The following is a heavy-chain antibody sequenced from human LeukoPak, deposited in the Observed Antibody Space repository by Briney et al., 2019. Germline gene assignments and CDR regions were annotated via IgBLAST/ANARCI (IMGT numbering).Heavy chain of an antibody. Sequence: GGSLRLSCAASGFTFDRFTIHWVRQTPGKGLEWVSGISWNSGSIGYADSVKGRFTISRDNAKNSLYLQMNSLRAEDTALYYCAKSTNIGYYDSSGYFDYWGQGTLVTVSS. J-gene: IGHJ4*02. V-gene: IGHV3-9*01. D-gene: IGHD3-22*01. CDR1: GFTFDRFT. CDR3: AKSTNIGYYDSSGYFDY. CDR2: ISWNSGSI.